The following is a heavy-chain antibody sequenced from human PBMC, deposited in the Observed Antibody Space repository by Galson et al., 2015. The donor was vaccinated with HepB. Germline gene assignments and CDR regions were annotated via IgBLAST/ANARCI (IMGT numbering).Heavy chain of an antibody. CDR3: ATELRHHSGWFALDS. J-gene: IGHJ4*02. V-gene: IGHV3-33*03. CDR1: GFTFSTYG. D-gene: IGHD6-19*01. CDR2: IWYDGTNK. Sequence: SLRLSCAASGFTFSTYGLHWVRQAPGKGLEWVSVIWYDGTNKYYADSVKGRFTISRDNSKSTLYLQMNSLRAEDTAVYYCATELRHHSGWFALDSWGQGTLVTVSS.